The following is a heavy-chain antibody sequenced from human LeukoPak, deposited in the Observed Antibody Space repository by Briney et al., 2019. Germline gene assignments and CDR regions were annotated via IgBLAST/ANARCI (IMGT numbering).Heavy chain of an antibody. CDR3: ARVGRGVQYHYYYMDV. J-gene: IGHJ6*03. D-gene: IGHD3-10*01. CDR2: IYYSGST. CDR1: GGSISSGSYY. Sequence: PSETLFLTCSVSGGSISSGSYYWSWIRQPAGKGLEWIGYIYYSGSTNYNPSLKSRVTISVDTSKNQFSLKLSSVTAADTAVYYCARVGRGVQYHYYYMDVWGKGTTVTISS. V-gene: IGHV4-61*01.